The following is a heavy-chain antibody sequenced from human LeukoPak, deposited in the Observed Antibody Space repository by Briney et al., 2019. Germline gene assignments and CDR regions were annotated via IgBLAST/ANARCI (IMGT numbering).Heavy chain of an antibody. V-gene: IGHV4-61*02. D-gene: IGHD6-19*01. J-gene: IGHJ5*02. CDR3: ARRGPSSGWYHPDNSNNWFDP. Sequence: PSETLSLTCTVSGGSISSGSYYWSWIRQPAGKGLEWIGRIYTSGSTNYNPSLKSRVTISVDTSKNQFSLKLSSVTAADTAVYYCARRGPSSGWYHPDNSNNWFDPWGQGTLVTVSS. CDR1: GGSISSGSYY. CDR2: IYTSGST.